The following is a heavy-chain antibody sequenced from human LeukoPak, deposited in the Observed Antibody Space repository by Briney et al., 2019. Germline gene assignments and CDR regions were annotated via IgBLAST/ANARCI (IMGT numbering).Heavy chain of an antibody. CDR3: AEYYYYDSSGYQQYCFDY. D-gene: IGHD3-22*01. CDR2: ISNSGGST. CDR1: GFTFTTYA. V-gene: IGHV3-23*01. J-gene: IGHJ4*02. Sequence: GGSLRLSCAASGFTFTTYAMSWVRQAPGKGLEWVSGISNSGGSTYYADSVKGRFTISRDNSKNTLYLQMNSLRAEDTAVYYCAEYYYYDSSGYQQYCFDYWSQGTLVTVSS.